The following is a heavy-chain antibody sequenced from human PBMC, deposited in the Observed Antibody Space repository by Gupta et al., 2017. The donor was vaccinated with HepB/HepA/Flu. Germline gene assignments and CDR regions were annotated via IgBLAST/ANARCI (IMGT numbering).Heavy chain of an antibody. D-gene: IGHD6-13*01. CDR2: IYPGDSDT. CDR3: ARLYSTFLYFEY. V-gene: IGHV5-51*01. Sequence: EVQLVQSGAEVKKPGESLKISCKASGYTFTRYWIGWVRQMPGKGLEWMGIIYPGDSDTKYSPCFQGQVTISADKSINTAYLQWSGLRASDTAMYYCARLYSTFLYFEYWGQGTLLTVSS. CDR1: GYTFTRYW. J-gene: IGHJ4*02.